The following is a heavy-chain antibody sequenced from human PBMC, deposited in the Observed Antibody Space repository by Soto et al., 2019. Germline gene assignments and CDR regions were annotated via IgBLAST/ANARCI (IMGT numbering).Heavy chain of an antibody. Sequence: SETLSLTCTVSGGSISSSSYYWGWIRQPPGKGLEWIGSIYYSGSTYYNPSLKSRVTISVDTSKNQFSLKLSSVTAADTAVYYCARLKVDPSGSGSYDYYYYGMDVWRQGTTVTVSS. CDR1: GGSISSSSYY. CDR3: ARLKVDPSGSGSYDYYYYGMDV. CDR2: IYYSGST. D-gene: IGHD3-10*01. J-gene: IGHJ6*02. V-gene: IGHV4-39*01.